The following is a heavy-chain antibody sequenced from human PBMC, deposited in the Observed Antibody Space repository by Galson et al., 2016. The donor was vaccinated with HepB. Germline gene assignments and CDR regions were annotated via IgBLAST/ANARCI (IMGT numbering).Heavy chain of an antibody. V-gene: IGHV3-48*02. CDR2: ISSSSSTI. CDR3: ARVPTHDYGDYVWYFYYMDV. D-gene: IGHD4-17*01. Sequence: SLRLSCAASGFTFSTYSMNWVRQAPGKGLEWVSYISSSSSTIYYADSVKGRFTISRDSAKSSLYLQMNSLRDEDTAIYYGARVPTHDYGDYVWYFYYMDVWGKGTSVTVSS. J-gene: IGHJ6*03. CDR1: GFTFSTYS.